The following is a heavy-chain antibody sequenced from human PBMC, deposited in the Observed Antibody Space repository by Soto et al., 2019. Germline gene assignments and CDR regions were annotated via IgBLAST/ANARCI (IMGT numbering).Heavy chain of an antibody. D-gene: IGHD3-16*01. V-gene: IGHV5-10-1*01. J-gene: IGHJ4*02. CDR2: IDPSDSYT. CDR3: ARNYCVWGRGLGY. Sequence: EVQLVQSGAEVKKPGESLRISCKGSGYSFTSYWISWVRQMPGKGLEWMGRIDPSDSYTNYSPSFQGHVTISADKSIRTAYRQGGSRRAWHPPMYSWARNYCVWGRGLGYGGEEPLVTVPS. CDR1: GYSFTSYW.